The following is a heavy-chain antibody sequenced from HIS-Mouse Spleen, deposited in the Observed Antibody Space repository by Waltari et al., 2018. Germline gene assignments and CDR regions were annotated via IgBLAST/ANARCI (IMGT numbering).Heavy chain of an antibody. Sequence: QVQLVESGGGVVPPGRSLRLSFAASGFTFSRYGMPWVRQAPGKGLEWVAVESYDGSNKYDADDVKGRITLCRDNSKNTLYMQMNSLRAEDTAVYYCAKDRGSALCFDYWGQGTLVTVSS. CDR2: ESYDGSNK. J-gene: IGHJ4*02. CDR1: GFTFSRYG. CDR3: AKDRGSALCFDY. D-gene: IGHD1-26*01. V-gene: IGHV3-30*18.